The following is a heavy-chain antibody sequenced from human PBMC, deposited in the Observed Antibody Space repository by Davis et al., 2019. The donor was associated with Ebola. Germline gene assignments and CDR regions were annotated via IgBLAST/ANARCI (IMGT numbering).Heavy chain of an antibody. Sequence: PGGSLRLSCAASGFTFSNYWMNWVRQALGKGLEWVANIKQDGSEKYYVDSVKGRFTISRDDAKNSLYLQMNSLRVEDAAVYYCARRSPAATVGFFYFGMDVWGQGTTVTVSS. CDR3: ARRSPAATVGFFYFGMDV. V-gene: IGHV3-7*01. CDR2: IKQDGSEK. D-gene: IGHD2-2*01. J-gene: IGHJ6*02. CDR1: GFTFSNYW.